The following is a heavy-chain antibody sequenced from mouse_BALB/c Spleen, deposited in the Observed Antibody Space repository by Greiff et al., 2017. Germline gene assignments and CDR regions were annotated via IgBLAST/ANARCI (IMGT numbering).Heavy chain of an antibody. Sequence: EVKLVESGPGLVKPSQSLSLTCTVTGYSITSDYAWNWIRQFPGNKLEWMGYISYSGTTSDNPSLKSRISITRDTSKNQFFLQLNSVTTEDTATYYCARTLTMNYYAMDYWGQGTSVTVSS. D-gene: IGHD2-4*01. V-gene: IGHV3-2*02. CDR2: ISYSGTT. J-gene: IGHJ4*01. CDR1: GYSITSDYA. CDR3: ARTLTMNYYAMDY.